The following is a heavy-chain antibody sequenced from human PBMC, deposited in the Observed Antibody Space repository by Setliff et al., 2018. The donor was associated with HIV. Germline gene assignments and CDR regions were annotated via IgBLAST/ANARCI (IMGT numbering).Heavy chain of an antibody. CDR3: LRETGVNVAADGRGYHTFDF. CDR2: IFHRGGT. D-gene: IGHD2-8*02. CDR1: GSSISDHYW. Sequence: SETLSLTCSVSGSSISDHYWWAWVRQAPGKGLEYIGTIFHRGGTFNNPSLKSRVAMSVDTSKNQFSLKLTSVTAADTAIYYCLRETGVNVAADGRGYHTFDFWGRGTMVTVSS. J-gene: IGHJ3*01. V-gene: IGHV4-38-2*02.